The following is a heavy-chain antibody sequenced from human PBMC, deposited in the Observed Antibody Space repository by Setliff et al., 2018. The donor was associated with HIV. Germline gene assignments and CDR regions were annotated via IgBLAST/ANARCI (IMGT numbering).Heavy chain of an antibody. J-gene: IGHJ6*02. Sequence: SETLSLTCKVSGAPISSYYWNWIRQPPGKGLEWIGSIYHSGSTYYNPSLKSRVTISVDTSKNQFSLKLSSVTAADTAVYYCARHSGGSFYNFWSGDYYYYGMDVWGQGTTVTVSS. CDR2: IYHSGST. V-gene: IGHV4-59*08. D-gene: IGHD3-3*01. CDR1: GAPISSYY. CDR3: ARHSGGSFYNFWSGDYYYYGMDV.